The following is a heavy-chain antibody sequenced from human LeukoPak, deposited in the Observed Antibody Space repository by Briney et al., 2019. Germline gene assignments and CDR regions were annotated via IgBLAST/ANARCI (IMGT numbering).Heavy chain of an antibody. J-gene: IGHJ4*02. V-gene: IGHV3-7*01. CDR1: GFSFNAYW. D-gene: IGHD5-12*01. Sequence: GGSLRLSCAASGFSFNAYWMAWVRQAPGTGLEWVANINPAGSETFQLDAVKGRFSISRDQAKNLVCLQMNSLRAEDTAVYYCATFGLVAALDLWGQGTLVTVSS. CDR3: ATFGLVAALDL. CDR2: INPAGSET.